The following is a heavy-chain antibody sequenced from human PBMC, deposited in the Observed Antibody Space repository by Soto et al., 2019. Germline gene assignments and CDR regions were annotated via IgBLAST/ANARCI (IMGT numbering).Heavy chain of an antibody. CDR1: GGTFSSYA. CDR3: ATRGRPYYYGTGIPRFISYYYGMDV. D-gene: IGHD3-10*01. Sequence: SVKVSCKASGGTFSSYAISWVRQAPGQGLEWMGGIIPIFGTANYAQKFQGRVTITADESTSTAYMELSSLRSEDTAVYYCATRGRPYYYGTGIPRFISYYYGMDVWGQGTTVTVSS. J-gene: IGHJ6*02. CDR2: IIPIFGTA. V-gene: IGHV1-69*13.